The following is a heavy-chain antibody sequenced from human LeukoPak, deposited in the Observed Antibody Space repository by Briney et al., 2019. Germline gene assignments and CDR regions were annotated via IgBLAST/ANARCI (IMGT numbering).Heavy chain of an antibody. CDR2: ISGSGGST. D-gene: IGHD2-2*01. J-gene: IGHJ3*02. Sequence: GGSLRLSCAASGFTFSTYAMSWVRQAPGKGLEWVSVISGSGGSTYYADSVKGRFTISRDNSKNTLYLQMNSLRAEDTAVYFCAKHAGGHDLDALDIWGQGTMVTVSS. CDR3: AKHAGGHDLDALDI. CDR1: GFTFSTYA. V-gene: IGHV3-23*01.